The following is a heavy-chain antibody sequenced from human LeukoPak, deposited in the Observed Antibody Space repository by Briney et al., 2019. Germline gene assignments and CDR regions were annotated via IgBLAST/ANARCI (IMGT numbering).Heavy chain of an antibody. Sequence: ASVKVSCKASGGTFSSYAISWVRQAPGQGLEWMGRIIPILGIVNYAQKFQGRVRITADQSTSTAHMDLSSLRSEDTAVYYCAREKYCGGDCSHYCDYWGQGSLVTVSA. CDR1: GGTFSSYA. J-gene: IGHJ4*02. V-gene: IGHV1-69*04. D-gene: IGHD2-21*02. CDR3: AREKYCGGDCSHYCDY. CDR2: IIPILGIV.